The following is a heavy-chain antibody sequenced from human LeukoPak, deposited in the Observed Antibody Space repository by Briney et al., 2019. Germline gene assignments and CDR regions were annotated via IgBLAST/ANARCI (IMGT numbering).Heavy chain of an antibody. D-gene: IGHD6-6*01. Sequence: PSETLSLTCTVSGGSISSYYWSWIRQPPGKGLEWIGYIYYSGSTNYNPSLKSRVTISVDTSKNQFSLKLSSVTAADTAVYYCAREIYSSASRYYYAMDVWGQGTMVTVSS. CDR3: AREIYSSASRYYYAMDV. CDR1: GGSISSYY. V-gene: IGHV4-59*01. CDR2: IYYSGST. J-gene: IGHJ6*02.